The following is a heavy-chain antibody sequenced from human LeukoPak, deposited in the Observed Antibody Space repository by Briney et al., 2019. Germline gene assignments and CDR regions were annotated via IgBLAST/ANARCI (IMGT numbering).Heavy chain of an antibody. D-gene: IGHD6-13*01. CDR1: GFTVSSNS. V-gene: IGHV3-53*01. Sequence: GGSLRLSCTVSGFTVSSNSMSWVRQAPGKGLEWVSFIYSGGSTQYSDSVKGRFTISRDNSKNTLYLQMNSLRADDTAVYHCAKGHSSSWSIFDCWGQGTLVTVSS. CDR3: AKGHSSSWSIFDC. J-gene: IGHJ4*02. CDR2: IYSGGST.